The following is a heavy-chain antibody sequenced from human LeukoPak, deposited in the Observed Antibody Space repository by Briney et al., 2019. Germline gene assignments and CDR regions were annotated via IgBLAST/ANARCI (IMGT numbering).Heavy chain of an antibody. D-gene: IGHD3-3*01. J-gene: IGHJ6*02. Sequence: PGGSLRLSCAVSGFTFSSFAMNWVRQAPGKGLEWVSGISGSGGSTYYADSVQGRFSISRDNAKNSLYLQMNSLRAEDTAVYYCARSAVWAGMDVWGHGTTVTVSS. V-gene: IGHV3-23*01. CDR2: ISGSGGST. CDR1: GFTFSSFA. CDR3: ARSAVWAGMDV.